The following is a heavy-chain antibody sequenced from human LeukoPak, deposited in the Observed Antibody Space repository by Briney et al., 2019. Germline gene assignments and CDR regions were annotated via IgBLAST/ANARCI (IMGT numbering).Heavy chain of an antibody. CDR1: GGSISSYY. CDR2: IYYSGST. V-gene: IGHV4-59*12. CDR3: ARDQDMVRGVIAYYYGMDV. D-gene: IGHD3-10*01. J-gene: IGHJ6*02. Sequence: SETLSLTCTVSGGSISSYYWSWIRQPPGKGLEWIGYIYYSGSTNYNPSLKSRVTISVDKSKNQFSLKLSSVTAADTAVYYCARDQDMVRGVIAYYYGMDVWGQGTTVTVSS.